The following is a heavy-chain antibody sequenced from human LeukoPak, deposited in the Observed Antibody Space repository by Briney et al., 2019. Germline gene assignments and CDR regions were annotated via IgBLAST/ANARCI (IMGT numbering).Heavy chain of an antibody. V-gene: IGHV1-8*01. CDR2: RNPKSGNT. J-gene: IGHJ6*03. CDR3: ARAITIFDYYYMDV. CDR1: GDTFTTYD. Sequence: GASVKVSCNISGDTFTTYDINWVRQATGQGPEWMGWRNPKSGNTVYAQKFQGRLTLTRDISISTAYMELSSLRSEDTAVYFCARAITIFDYYYMDVWGKGTTVTVSS. D-gene: IGHD3-3*01.